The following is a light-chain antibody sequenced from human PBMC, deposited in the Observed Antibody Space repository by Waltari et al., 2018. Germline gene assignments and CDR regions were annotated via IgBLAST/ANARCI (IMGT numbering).Light chain of an antibody. CDR1: QRLIKRY. V-gene: IGKV3-20*01. CDR3: QQYGSSVMYT. Sequence: EVVLTQSPGTLSLSPGERATLSCRASQRLIKRYVAWYHQKPGQALTLLIYGASNRAAGIPDRFSGSGSETDFTLTISRLEPEDFGVYYCQQYGSSVMYTFGQGTRLEIK. J-gene: IGKJ2*01. CDR2: GAS.